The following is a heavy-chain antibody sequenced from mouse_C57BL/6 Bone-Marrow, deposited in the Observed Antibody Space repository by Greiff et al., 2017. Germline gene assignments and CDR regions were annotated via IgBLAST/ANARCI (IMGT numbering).Heavy chain of an antibody. V-gene: IGHV1-4*01. CDR1: GYTFTSYT. Sequence: VQLQQSGAELARPGASVKMSCKASGYTFTSYTMHWVKQRPGQGLEWIGHINPSSGYTKYNQKFKDKATLTADKSSSSAYMQLSSLTSEDSAVYYCARSNWDYFDYWGQGTTLTVSS. J-gene: IGHJ2*01. D-gene: IGHD4-1*01. CDR2: INPSSGYT. CDR3: ARSNWDYFDY.